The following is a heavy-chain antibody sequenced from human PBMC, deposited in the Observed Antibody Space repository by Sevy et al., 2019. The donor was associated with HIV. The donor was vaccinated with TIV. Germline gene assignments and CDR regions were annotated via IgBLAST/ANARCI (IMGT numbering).Heavy chain of an antibody. J-gene: IGHJ4*02. V-gene: IGHV3-33*01. CDR3: ERDGEGDSSGWYYDY. CDR2: IWYDGSNK. D-gene: IGHD6-25*01. Sequence: GGSLRLSCAASGFTFSSYGMHWVRQAPGKGLEWVAVIWYDGSNKYYADSVKARFPIARDNSKNTLYLQMNSLRAEDTDVYYCERDGEGDSSGWYYDYWGQGTLVTVSS. CDR1: GFTFSSYG.